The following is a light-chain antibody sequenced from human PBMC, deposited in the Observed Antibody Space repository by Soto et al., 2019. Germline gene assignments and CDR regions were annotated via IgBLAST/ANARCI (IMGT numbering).Light chain of an antibody. V-gene: IGKV1-5*01. CDR2: DAS. Sequence: DIQMTQSPSTLSASVGDRVTINCRASQSISSWLAWYQQKPGKAPKLLIYDASSLESGVPSRFSGSGSGTEFTLTITSLQPDDFATYYCQQYTGYSQWTFGPGTKVDI. J-gene: IGKJ1*01. CDR1: QSISSW. CDR3: QQYTGYSQWT.